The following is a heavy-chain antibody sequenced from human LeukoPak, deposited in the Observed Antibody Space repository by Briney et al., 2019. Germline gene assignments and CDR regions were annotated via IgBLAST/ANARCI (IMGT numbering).Heavy chain of an antibody. D-gene: IGHD1-7*01. CDR3: ASPWQTNAFDI. CDR2: IYSGGST. CDR1: GFTFSSYS. V-gene: IGHV3-53*01. J-gene: IGHJ3*02. Sequence: GGSLRLSCTASGFTFSSYSMNWVRQAPGKGLEWVSIIYSGGSTYYADSVKGRFTISRDKSKNTLYLQMNSLRPEDTAVYYCASPWQTNAFDIWGQGTMVTVSS.